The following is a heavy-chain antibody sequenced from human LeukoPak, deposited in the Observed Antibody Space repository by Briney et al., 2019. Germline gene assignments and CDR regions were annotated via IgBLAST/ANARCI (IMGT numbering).Heavy chain of an antibody. D-gene: IGHD6-13*01. J-gene: IGHJ4*02. CDR2: ISYDGSNK. CDR3: ANFIAAAGNDY. V-gene: IGHV3-30*18. Sequence: GGSLRLSCAASRFTFSSYGMHWVRQAPGKGLEWVAVISYDGSNKYYADSVKGRFTISRDNSKNTLYLQMNSLRAEDTAVYYCANFIAAAGNDYWGQGTLVTVSS. CDR1: RFTFSSYG.